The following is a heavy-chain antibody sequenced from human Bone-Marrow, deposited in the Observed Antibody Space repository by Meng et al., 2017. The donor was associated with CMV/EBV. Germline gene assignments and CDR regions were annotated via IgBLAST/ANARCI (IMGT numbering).Heavy chain of an antibody. J-gene: IGHJ5*02. CDR1: GGTFSSYA. Sequence: SVKVSCKASGGTFSSYAISWVRQAPGQGLEWMGGIIPIFGTANYAQKLQGRVTMTTDTSTSTAYMELRSLRSDDTAVYYCARGLVLCTSCYFLPAFDPWGQGTLVTVSS. CDR2: IIPIFGTA. D-gene: IGHD2-2*01. V-gene: IGHV1-69*05. CDR3: ARGLVLCTSCYFLPAFDP.